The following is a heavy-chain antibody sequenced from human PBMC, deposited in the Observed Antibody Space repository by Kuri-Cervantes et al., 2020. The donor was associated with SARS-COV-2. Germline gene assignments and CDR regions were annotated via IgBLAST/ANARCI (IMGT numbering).Heavy chain of an antibody. D-gene: IGHD4-17*01. CDR1: GGSISSHY. V-gene: IGHV4-59*11. CDR2: IYYSGST. J-gene: IGHJ6*03. Sequence: SETLSLTCTVSGGSISSHYWSWIRQPPGKGLEWIGYIYYSGSTNYNPSLKSRVTISVDTSSKQFSLHLGSVTAADTAVYYCARAYGFLRYIYYMDVWGRGTTVTSP. CDR3: ARAYGFLRYIYYMDV.